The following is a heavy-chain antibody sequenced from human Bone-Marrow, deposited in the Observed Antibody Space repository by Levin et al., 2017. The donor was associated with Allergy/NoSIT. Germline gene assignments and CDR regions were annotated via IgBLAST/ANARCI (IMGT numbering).Heavy chain of an antibody. D-gene: IGHD3-9*01. J-gene: IGHJ6*02. Sequence: PGESLKISCAASGFTFSTYTMNWVRQAPGKGLEWVSSISTGSSYIYYTDPVKGRFTISRDNAKNSLYLQMDSLRAEDTAVYYCARDIPDLLTGSFYYYGMDVWGQGTTVTVSS. CDR1: GFTFSTYT. CDR2: ISTGSSYI. V-gene: IGHV3-21*01. CDR3: ARDIPDLLTGSFYYYGMDV.